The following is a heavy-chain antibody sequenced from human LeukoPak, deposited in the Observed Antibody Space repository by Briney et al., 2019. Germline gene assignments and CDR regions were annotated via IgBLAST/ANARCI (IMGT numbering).Heavy chain of an antibody. D-gene: IGHD1-26*01. Sequence: GGSLRLSCAASGFTFSSYGMHWVRQAPGKGLEWVAVISYDGIKKYYTDSLKGRFTISRDNSKNTLYLQMNSLRAEDTAVYYCAKDGGSYSPAEYFQHWGQGTLVTVSS. CDR3: AKDGGSYSPAEYFQH. CDR1: GFTFSSYG. CDR2: ISYDGIKK. J-gene: IGHJ1*01. V-gene: IGHV3-30*18.